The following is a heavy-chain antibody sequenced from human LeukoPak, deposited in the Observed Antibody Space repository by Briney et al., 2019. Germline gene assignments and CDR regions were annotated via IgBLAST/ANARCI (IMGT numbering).Heavy chain of an antibody. CDR1: GFTFDDYG. CDR3: AREYYDGSGYRVEAFDI. Sequence: LPGGSLRLSCAASGFTFDDYGMSWVRQAPGKGLEWVSGINWNGGSAGYADSVKGRFTISRDNAKNSLYLQMNSLRAEDTALYYCAREYYDGSGYRVEAFDIWGQGTMVTVSS. V-gene: IGHV3-20*04. J-gene: IGHJ3*02. CDR2: INWNGGSA. D-gene: IGHD3-22*01.